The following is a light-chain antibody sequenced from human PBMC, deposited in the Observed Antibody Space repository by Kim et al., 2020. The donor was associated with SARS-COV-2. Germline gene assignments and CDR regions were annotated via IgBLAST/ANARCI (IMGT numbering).Light chain of an antibody. CDR3: EQADSFPRT. CDR1: QGIGGF. CDR2: GVS. Sequence: ASCGDSVTITCRARQGIGGFLALYQQNPGNAPDLVIFGVSTLQCGVPSRFSGSGSGTDFSLTINSLHSEYSASYYCEQADSFPRTFGGGTKVDIK. V-gene: IGKV1-12*01. J-gene: IGKJ4*01.